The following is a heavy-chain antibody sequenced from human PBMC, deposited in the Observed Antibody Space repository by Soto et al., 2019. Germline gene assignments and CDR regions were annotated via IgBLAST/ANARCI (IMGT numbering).Heavy chain of an antibody. CDR1: GYTLTELS. CDR2: FDPEDGET. Sequence: ASVKVSCKVSGYTLTELSMHWVRQAPGKGLEWMGGFDPEDGETIYAQKFQGRVTMTEDTSTDTAYMELSSLRSEDTAVYYCATRGYSYGYSDLHYWGQGTLVTVSS. CDR3: ATRGYSYGYSDLHY. V-gene: IGHV1-24*01. J-gene: IGHJ4*02. D-gene: IGHD5-18*01.